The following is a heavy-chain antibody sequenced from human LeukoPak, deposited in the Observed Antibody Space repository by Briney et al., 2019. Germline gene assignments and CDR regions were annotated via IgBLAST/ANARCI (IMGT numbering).Heavy chain of an antibody. CDR2: VYYRGST. D-gene: IGHD4/OR15-4a*01. V-gene: IGHV4-39*02. J-gene: IGHJ2*01. CDR3: ARDGLTQTWYFDL. CDR1: SGSINSSSYY. Sequence: PSETLSLTCSVSSGSINSSSYYWGWIRQPPGKGLEWIGSVYYRGSTYYNPSLRSRVTISINTSNNQFSLKLSSVTAADTAVYYCARDGLTQTWYFDLWGRGTLVTVSS.